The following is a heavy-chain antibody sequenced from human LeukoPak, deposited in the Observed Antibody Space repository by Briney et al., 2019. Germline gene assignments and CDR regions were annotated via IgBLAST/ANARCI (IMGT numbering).Heavy chain of an antibody. J-gene: IGHJ4*02. CDR3: ARGPYCGDDCYFDS. CDR1: GGSISDYF. D-gene: IGHD2-21*01. Sequence: SETPSLTCTVSGGSISDYFWSWIRQPAGKGLEWIGRIYSSGSTLYNPSLKSRVTMSVDTSKNRFSLRLTSVTAADTAVYYCARGPYCGDDCYFDSWGRGTLFTVSS. V-gene: IGHV4-4*07. CDR2: IYSSGST.